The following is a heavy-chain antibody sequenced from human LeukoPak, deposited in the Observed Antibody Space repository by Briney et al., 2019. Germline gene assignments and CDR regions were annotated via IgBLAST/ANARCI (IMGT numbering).Heavy chain of an antibody. J-gene: IGHJ4*02. D-gene: IGHD1-1*01. Sequence: QSGGSLRLSRAASGFTFSSYSMNWVRQAPGKGLEWVSYISSSSSTIYYADSVKGRFTISRDNAKNSLYLQMNSLRAEDTAVYYCSQLFDYWGQGTLVTVSS. CDR3: SQLFDY. CDR1: GFTFSSYS. V-gene: IGHV3-48*01. CDR2: ISSSSSTI.